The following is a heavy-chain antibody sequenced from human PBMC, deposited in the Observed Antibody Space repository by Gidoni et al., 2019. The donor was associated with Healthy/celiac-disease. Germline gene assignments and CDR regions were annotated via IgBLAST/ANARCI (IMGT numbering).Heavy chain of an antibody. CDR1: GGSISSGGYY. V-gene: IGHV4-31*03. D-gene: IGHD4-17*01. CDR3: ARAKEDGDYPPLIWFDP. J-gene: IGHJ5*02. CDR2: IYYSGST. Sequence: QVQLQESGPGLVKPSQTLSLTCTVSGGSISSGGYYWSWIRQHPGKGLEWIGYIYYSGSTYYNPSLKSRVTISVDTSKNQFSLKLSSVTAADTAVYYCARAKEDGDYPPLIWFDPWGQGTLVTVSS.